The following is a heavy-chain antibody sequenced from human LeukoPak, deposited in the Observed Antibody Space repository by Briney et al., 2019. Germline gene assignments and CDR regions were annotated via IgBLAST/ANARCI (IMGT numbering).Heavy chain of an antibody. CDR2: IKQDGSEK. CDR3: ARGYGDSGYDLVKDY. V-gene: IGHV3-7*03. CDR1: GFTFSTYW. D-gene: IGHD5-12*01. Sequence: GGSLRLSCAASGFTFSTYWMNWVRQAPGKGLEWVANIKQDGSEKYYVDSVKGRFTISRDNAKNSLYLQMNSLRAEDTAVYYCARGYGDSGYDLVKDYWGQGTLVTVSS. J-gene: IGHJ4*02.